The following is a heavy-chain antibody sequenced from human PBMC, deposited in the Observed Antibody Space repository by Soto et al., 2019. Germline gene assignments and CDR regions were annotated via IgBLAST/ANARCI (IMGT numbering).Heavy chain of an antibody. CDR2: IYHSGST. J-gene: IGHJ3*02. CDR1: GGSISSSNW. Sequence: PSETLSLTCAVSGGSISSSNWWSWVRQPPGKGLEWIGEIYHSGSTNYNPSLKSRVTISVDKSKNQFSLKLSSVTAADTAVYYCARYRPNGVYSGSYWSGIGAFDIWGQGTMVTVSS. D-gene: IGHD1-26*01. CDR3: ARYRPNGVYSGSYWSGIGAFDI. V-gene: IGHV4-4*02.